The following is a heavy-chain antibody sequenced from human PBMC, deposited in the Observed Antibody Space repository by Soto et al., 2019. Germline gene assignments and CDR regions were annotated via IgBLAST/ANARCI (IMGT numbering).Heavy chain of an antibody. V-gene: IGHV4-34*01. CDR3: ARVVRFCSSPSCRGRNWFDP. D-gene: IGHD2-2*01. CDR2: INHSGST. Sequence: SETLSLTCAVYCGSFSGYYWRWIRQPPGKGLEWIGGINHSGSTNYNPSLKRRVTISVDTSKNQFSPKLSSVTAADTAVYHCARVVRFCSSPSCRGRNWFDPWGQGTLVTVSS. CDR1: CGSFSGYY. J-gene: IGHJ5*02.